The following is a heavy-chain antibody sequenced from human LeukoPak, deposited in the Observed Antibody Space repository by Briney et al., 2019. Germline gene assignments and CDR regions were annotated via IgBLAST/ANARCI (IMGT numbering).Heavy chain of an antibody. CDR1: GYSFTNYW. CDR3: ARHLGAVRGEIDS. D-gene: IGHD3-10*01. Sequence: ASVKVSCKASGYSFTNYWIGWVRQKPGKGLEWEGVIHPGDSEARYIPSFQGQVTISVEKPITTAYPQWSSLKASDIAMYYCARHLGAVRGEIDSWGQGTLVTVSS. J-gene: IGHJ4*02. CDR2: IHPGDSEA. V-gene: IGHV5-51*01.